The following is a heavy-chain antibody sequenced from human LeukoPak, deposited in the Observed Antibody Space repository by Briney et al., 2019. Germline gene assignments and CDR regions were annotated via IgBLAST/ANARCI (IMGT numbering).Heavy chain of an antibody. D-gene: IGHD3-22*01. CDR2: IKSKTDGGTT. CDR1: GFTFTNAC. V-gene: IGHV3-15*01. Sequence: GGSLRLSCVASGFTFTNACMSWVRHAPGKGLEWVGHIKSKTDGGTTDYAAPVKGRFIISRDDSKHTLYLQMNSLKTDDTAVYYCTKYDTSVNFDYWGQGTLVTVSS. CDR3: TKYDTSVNFDY. J-gene: IGHJ4*02.